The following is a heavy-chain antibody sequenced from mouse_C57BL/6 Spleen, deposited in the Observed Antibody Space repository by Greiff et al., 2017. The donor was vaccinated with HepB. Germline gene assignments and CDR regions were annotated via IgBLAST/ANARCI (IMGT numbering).Heavy chain of an antibody. CDR1: GFTFSDYY. Sequence: DVKLVESGGGLVQPGGSLKLSCAASGFTFSDYYMYWVRQTPEKRLEWVAYISNGGGSTYYPDTVKGRFTISRDNAKNTLYLQMSRLKSEDTAMYYCARDGVYYDYPYYAMDYWGQGTSVTVSS. V-gene: IGHV5-12*01. CDR3: ARDGVYYDYPYYAMDY. D-gene: IGHD2-4*01. J-gene: IGHJ4*01. CDR2: ISNGGGST.